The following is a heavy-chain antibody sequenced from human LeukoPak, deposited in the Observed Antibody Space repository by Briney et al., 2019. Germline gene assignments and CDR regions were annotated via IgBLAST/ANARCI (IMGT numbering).Heavy chain of an antibody. CDR3: ATPPRTYYDILTGSGL. CDR2: ISAYNGNT. CDR1: GYTFTSYG. D-gene: IGHD3-9*01. J-gene: IGHJ4*02. V-gene: IGHV1-18*01. Sequence: GASVKVSCKASGYTFTSYGISWVRQAPGQGLEWMGWISAYNGNTNYAQKLQGRVTMTTDTSTSTAYMELRSLRSDDTAVYYCATPPRTYYDILTGSGLWGQGTLVTVSS.